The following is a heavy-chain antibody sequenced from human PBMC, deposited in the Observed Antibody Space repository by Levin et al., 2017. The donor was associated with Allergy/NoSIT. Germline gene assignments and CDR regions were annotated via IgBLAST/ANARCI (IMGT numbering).Heavy chain of an antibody. Sequence: HSQTLSLTCTVSGDSISSSTYYWGWIRQPPGKGLEWIGNIYYSGTTYYNPSLKSRVTISADSSKNQFSLKLMSVTATDTAVYYCARGNYGSGTYADYWGRGTLVTVSS. CDR3: ARGNYGSGTYADY. CDR1: GDSISSSTYY. V-gene: IGHV4-39*01. CDR2: IYYSGTT. J-gene: IGHJ4*02. D-gene: IGHD3-10*01.